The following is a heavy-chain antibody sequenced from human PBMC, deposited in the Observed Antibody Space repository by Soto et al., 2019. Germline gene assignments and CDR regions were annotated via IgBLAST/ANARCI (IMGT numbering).Heavy chain of an antibody. V-gene: IGHV1-69*12. Sequence: QVQVVQSGAEVKKPGSSVKVSCKASGGSFSNYGISWVRQAPGQGLEWMGGIIPVFGTPHYAQKFQDRVTITADGSTSTVYMEVSSLTSEDTAVYYCARGDATKIIVTTYYGLDVWGQGTTVTVSS. J-gene: IGHJ6*02. CDR3: ARGDATKIIVTTYYGLDV. D-gene: IGHD3-22*01. CDR2: IIPVFGTP. CDR1: GGSFSNYG.